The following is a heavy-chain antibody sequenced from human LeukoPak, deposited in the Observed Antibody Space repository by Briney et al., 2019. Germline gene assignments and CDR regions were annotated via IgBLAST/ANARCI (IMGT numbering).Heavy chain of an antibody. CDR2: IYFSGST. Sequence: SETLSLTCTVSGGSISSGGYYWSWIRQPPGKGLEWIGYIYFSGSTNYNPSLKSRVTISVDTSKNQFSLKLSSVTAADTAVYYCASTVAPGAFDIWGQGTVVTVSS. CDR1: GGSISSGGYY. J-gene: IGHJ3*02. CDR3: ASTVAPGAFDI. D-gene: IGHD6-19*01. V-gene: IGHV4-61*08.